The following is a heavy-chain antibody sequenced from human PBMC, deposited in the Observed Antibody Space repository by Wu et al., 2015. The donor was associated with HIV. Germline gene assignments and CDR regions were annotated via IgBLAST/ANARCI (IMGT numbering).Heavy chain of an antibody. D-gene: IGHD3-22*01. J-gene: IGHJ4*02. CDR1: GYIFSDYG. Sequence: VQLVQSGGEVKKPGASVKVACKTSGYIFSDYGINWVRQAPGQGLEWMGWISAYNGNTKYSQKFQGRVNMTTDKSTSTAYMEVRSLGSDDTAVYYCARGHYYDTSSSPMYWGLGTLVTVSS. V-gene: IGHV1-18*01. CDR2: ISAYNGNT. CDR3: ARGHYYDTSSSPMY.